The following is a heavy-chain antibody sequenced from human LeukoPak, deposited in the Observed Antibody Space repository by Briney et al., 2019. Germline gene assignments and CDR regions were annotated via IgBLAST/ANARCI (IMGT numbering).Heavy chain of an antibody. J-gene: IGHJ3*02. CDR1: GFTFSGSA. Sequence: SGGSLRLSCAASGFTFSGSAMHWVRQASGKGLEWVGRIRSKANSYATAYAASVKGRFTISRDDSKNTAYLQMNSLKTEDTAVYYCTTRRPGAFDIWGQGTMVTVSS. CDR2: IRSKANSYAT. CDR3: TTRRPGAFDI. V-gene: IGHV3-73*01.